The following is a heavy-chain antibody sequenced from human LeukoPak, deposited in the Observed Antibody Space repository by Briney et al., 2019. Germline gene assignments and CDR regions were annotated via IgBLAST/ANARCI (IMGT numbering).Heavy chain of an antibody. CDR1: GFTFDDYA. CDR3: AKGVTTIRGWFDP. Sequence: GGSLRLSCAASGFTFDDYAMHWVRQVPGKGLEWVSGITWNSGRMAYADSVKGRFTISRDNAKNSLYLQMNSLRAEDTALYYCAKGVTTIRGWFDPWGQGTLVTVSS. J-gene: IGHJ5*02. D-gene: IGHD2-21*02. V-gene: IGHV3-9*01. CDR2: ITWNSGRM.